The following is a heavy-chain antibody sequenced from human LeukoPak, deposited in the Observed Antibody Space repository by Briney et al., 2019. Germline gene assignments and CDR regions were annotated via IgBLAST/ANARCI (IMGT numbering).Heavy chain of an antibody. V-gene: IGHV3-74*01. Sequence: PGGSLRLSCAASGFTFSSYWMHWVRQAPGKGLVWVSRINIDGSSTSYADSVKGRFTISRDNAKNTLFLQMNSLRAEDTAVYHCAKDVRDIYGPYYYGLDVWGQGTTVTVSS. D-gene: IGHD5-18*01. J-gene: IGHJ6*02. CDR1: GFTFSSYW. CDR2: INIDGSST. CDR3: AKDVRDIYGPYYYGLDV.